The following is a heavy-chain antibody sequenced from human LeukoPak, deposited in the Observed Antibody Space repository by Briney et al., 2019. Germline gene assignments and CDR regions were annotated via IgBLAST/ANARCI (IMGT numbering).Heavy chain of an antibody. Sequence: SETLFLTCTVSGGSTSSYYWSWIRQPPGKGLEWIGYIYYSGSTNYNLSLKSRVTISVDTSKNQFSLKLSSVTAADTAVYYCARGRENWGRYFDYWGQGTLVTVSS. CDR1: GGSTSSYY. CDR3: ARGRENWGRYFDY. V-gene: IGHV4-59*01. CDR2: IYYSGST. D-gene: IGHD7-27*01. J-gene: IGHJ4*02.